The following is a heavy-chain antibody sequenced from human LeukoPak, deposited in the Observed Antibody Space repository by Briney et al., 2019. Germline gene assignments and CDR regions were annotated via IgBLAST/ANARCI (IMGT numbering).Heavy chain of an antibody. V-gene: IGHV1-69*05. D-gene: IGHD6-6*01. Sequence: SVKVSYKASGGTFSSYAISWVRQAPGQGLEWMGGIIPIFGTANYAQKFQGRVTITTDESTSTAYMELSSLRSEDTAVYYCASSSIAASYYYYYYMDVWGKGTTVTVSS. CDR2: IIPIFGTA. CDR3: ASSSIAASYYYYYYMDV. J-gene: IGHJ6*03. CDR1: GGTFSSYA.